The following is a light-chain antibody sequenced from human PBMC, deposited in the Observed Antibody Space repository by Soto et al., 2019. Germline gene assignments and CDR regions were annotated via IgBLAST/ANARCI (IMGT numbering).Light chain of an antibody. CDR1: QSVSSSY. Sequence: IVLPQYPGTLSLSPGERATLSCRASQSVSSSYLAWYQQKPGQAPRLLIYGASSRATGIPDRFSGSGSGTDFTLTISRLEPEDFAVYYCQQYDSSGTFGQGSKVDIK. J-gene: IGKJ1*01. V-gene: IGKV3-20*01. CDR2: GAS. CDR3: QQYDSSGT.